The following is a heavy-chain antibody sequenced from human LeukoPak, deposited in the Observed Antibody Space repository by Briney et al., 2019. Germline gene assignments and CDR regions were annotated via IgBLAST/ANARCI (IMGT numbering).Heavy chain of an antibody. Sequence: SETLSLTCTVSGGSISSGGYYWNWIRQHPGKGLEWIGYTYYSGSTYYNPSLRSRITMSVDTSRSQFSLKLSSVTAADTAVYYCARTLKYCSGGSCSANWFDPWGQGTLVTVSS. CDR3: ARTLKYCSGGSCSANWFDP. CDR2: TYYSGST. D-gene: IGHD2-15*01. CDR1: GGSISSGGYY. J-gene: IGHJ5*02. V-gene: IGHV4-31*03.